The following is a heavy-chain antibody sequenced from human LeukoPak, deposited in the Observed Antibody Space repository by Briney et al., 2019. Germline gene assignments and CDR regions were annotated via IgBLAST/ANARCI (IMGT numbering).Heavy chain of an antibody. J-gene: IGHJ6*02. V-gene: IGHV1-69*13. CDR3: ARDQLDYSNSYYYYYYGMDV. CDR1: GGTFSSYA. Sequence: GASVKVSCKASGGTFSSYAISWVRQAPGQGLEWMGGIIPIFGTANYAQKFQGRVTITAYESTSTAYMELSSLRSEDTAVYYCARDQLDYSNSYYYYYYGMDVWGQGTTVTVSS. D-gene: IGHD4-4*01. CDR2: IIPIFGTA.